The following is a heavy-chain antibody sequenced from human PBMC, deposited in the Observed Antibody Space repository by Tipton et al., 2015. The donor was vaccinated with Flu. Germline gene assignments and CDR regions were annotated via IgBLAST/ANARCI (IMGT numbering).Heavy chain of an antibody. CDR2: IYYSGST. V-gene: IGHV4-39*07. D-gene: IGHD1-26*01. Sequence: TLSLTCTVSGGSISSSSYYWGWIRQPPGKGLEWIGTIYYSGSTYYNPSLKSRVTMSVDTSKNQFSLKLSSVTAADTAVYYCACRGCCYHWGQGTLVTVSS. CDR1: GGSISSSSYY. J-gene: IGHJ4*02. CDR3: ACRGCCYH.